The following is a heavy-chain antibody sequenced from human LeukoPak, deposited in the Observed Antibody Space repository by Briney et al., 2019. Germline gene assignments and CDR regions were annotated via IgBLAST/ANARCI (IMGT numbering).Heavy chain of an antibody. D-gene: IGHD7-27*01. Sequence: GGSLRLSCAASGFTFSSYSMNWVRQAPGEGLEWVSSISSSSSYIYYADSVKGRFTISRDNAKNSLYLQMNSLRVEDTAIYYCARDYVWGSSESDYWGQGTLVTVSS. CDR3: ARDYVWGSSESDY. V-gene: IGHV3-21*01. J-gene: IGHJ4*02. CDR2: ISSSSSYI. CDR1: GFTFSSYS.